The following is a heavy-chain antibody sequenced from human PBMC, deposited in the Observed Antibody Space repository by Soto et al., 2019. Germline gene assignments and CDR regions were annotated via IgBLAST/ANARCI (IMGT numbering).Heavy chain of an antibody. V-gene: IGHV4-34*01. D-gene: IGHD5-12*01. J-gene: IGHJ3*02. CDR2: INHSGST. CDR1: GGSFSGYF. Sequence: SANLSRSGFVLGGSFSGYFWSWIRQPPGKGLEWIREINHSGSTNYNPSLKNRVTISVDTSKNQFSLKLSSVTAADTAVYYCARGRGRRLQLYAFDIWGQGTMVT. CDR3: ARGRGRRLQLYAFDI.